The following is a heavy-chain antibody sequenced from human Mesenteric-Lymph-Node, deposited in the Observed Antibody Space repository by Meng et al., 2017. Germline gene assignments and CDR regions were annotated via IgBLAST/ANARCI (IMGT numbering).Heavy chain of an antibody. CDR2: INTDTGNP. D-gene: IGHD2-2*01. CDR3: ARGNHCSSTSCPPDC. J-gene: IGHJ4*02. Sequence: QVQMVESGAGVKKPGASVKVSCKASGYTFTKYAMNWVRQAPGQGLEWMGWINTDTGNPTYAQGFTGRFVFSSDTSVSTAYLQISSLKAEDTAVYYCARGNHCSSTSCPPDCWGQGTLVTVSS. V-gene: IGHV7-4-1*02. CDR1: GYTFTKYA.